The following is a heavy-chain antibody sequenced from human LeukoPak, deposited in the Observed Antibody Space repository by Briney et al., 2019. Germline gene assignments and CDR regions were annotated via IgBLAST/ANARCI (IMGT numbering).Heavy chain of an antibody. V-gene: IGHV3-30*18. CDR2: ISYDGSNK. J-gene: IGHJ4*02. Sequence: GGSLRLSCAASGFTFSSYGMHWVRQAPGKGLEWVAVISYDGSNKYYADSVKGRFSISRDNSKSTLYLQMSSLRAEDTAVYYCAKPDYYDSSGYYLRFFDHWSQGTLVTVSS. D-gene: IGHD3-22*01. CDR3: AKPDYYDSSGYYLRFFDH. CDR1: GFTFSSYG.